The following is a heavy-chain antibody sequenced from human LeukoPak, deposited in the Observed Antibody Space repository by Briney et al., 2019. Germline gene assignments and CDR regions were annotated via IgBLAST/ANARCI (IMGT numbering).Heavy chain of an antibody. J-gene: IGHJ4*02. CDR2: ISAYNGNT. D-gene: IGHD3-22*01. Sequence: GASVKVSCKASGYTFTSYGISWVRQAPGQGLEWMGWISAYNGNTDYAQKLQGRVTMTTDTSTSTAYMELRSLRSDDTAVYYCARDLPPHYYDSSGYYYVATFDYWGQGTLVTVSS. CDR1: GYTFTSYG. CDR3: ARDLPPHYYDSSGYYYVATFDY. V-gene: IGHV1-18*01.